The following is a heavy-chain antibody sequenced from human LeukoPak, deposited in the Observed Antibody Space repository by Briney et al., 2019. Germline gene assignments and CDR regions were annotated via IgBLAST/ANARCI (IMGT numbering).Heavy chain of an antibody. D-gene: IGHD6-19*01. CDR3: ARDPPHSSGPNSPCFEY. V-gene: IGHV1-18*01. CDR1: GYTFTSYG. J-gene: IGHJ4*02. Sequence: GASVKVSCKASGYTFTSYGINWVRQAPGQGLEWMGWISAYNGNTEYAQKFQGRVTMTTDTSTSTAYMELRSLRSDDTAVYYCARDPPHSSGPNSPCFEYWGQGTLVTVSS. CDR2: ISAYNGNT.